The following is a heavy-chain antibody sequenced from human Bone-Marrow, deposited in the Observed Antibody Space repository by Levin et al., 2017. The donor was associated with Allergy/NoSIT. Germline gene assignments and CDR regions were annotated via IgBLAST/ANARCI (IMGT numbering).Heavy chain of an antibody. CDR3: ARRGSTVTGFYENYSYYYFMDV. Sequence: SETLSLTCTVYGESLTGNTWTWIRQAPGKGLVWIGEINHFGSARYSPSLKSRVTMSVDTSKNQFSLKLTSVTAADTAVYYCARRGSTVTGFYENYSYYYFMDVWGQGTTVTVSS. CDR1: GESLTGNT. D-gene: IGHD3-9*01. J-gene: IGHJ6*02. CDR2: INHFGSA. V-gene: IGHV4-34*01.